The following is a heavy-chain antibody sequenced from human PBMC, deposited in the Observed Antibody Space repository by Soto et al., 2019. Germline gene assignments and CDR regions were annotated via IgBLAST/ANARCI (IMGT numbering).Heavy chain of an antibody. Sequence: ALALTCAVSGCSISSGGYYWSWIRQHPGKGLEWIGYIYYSGSTYYNPSLKSRVTISVDTSKNQFSLKLSSVTAADTAVYYCARGFGVVLQTPNWFDPWGQGTLVTVSS. J-gene: IGHJ5*02. CDR3: ARGFGVVLQTPNWFDP. CDR2: IYYSGST. V-gene: IGHV4-31*11. D-gene: IGHD3-3*01. CDR1: GCSISSGGYY.